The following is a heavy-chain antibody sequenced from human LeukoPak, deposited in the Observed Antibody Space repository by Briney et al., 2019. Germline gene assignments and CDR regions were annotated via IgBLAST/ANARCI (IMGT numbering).Heavy chain of an antibody. J-gene: IGHJ4*02. V-gene: IGHV1-2*02. Sequence: ASGKVSCKAAGYTFTDYYIHWVRLAPGQGLEWMGWINPNSGATNSAQKFQGRVTMTRDTSISTAHMELTSLRSDDTAVFYCARDSGFGQLLNYYFDYWGQGTLVTVSS. CDR3: ARDSGFGQLLNYYFDY. CDR1: GYTFTDYY. D-gene: IGHD2-2*01. CDR2: INPNSGAT.